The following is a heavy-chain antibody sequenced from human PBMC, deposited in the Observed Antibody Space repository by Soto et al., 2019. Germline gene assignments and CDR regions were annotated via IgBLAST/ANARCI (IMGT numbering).Heavy chain of an antibody. D-gene: IGHD3-22*01. CDR2: IYYAGTT. V-gene: IGHV4-59*08. CDR3: ARLGGYYQALDS. Sequence: SETLSLTCTVSGGSISGCYWSWIRQPPGKGLEFIGYIYYAGTTTYNPSLKSRVTISVDTSKNQFSLKLSSVTAADTAVYYCARLGGYYQALDSWGQGTLVTVSS. CDR1: GGSISGCY. J-gene: IGHJ4*02.